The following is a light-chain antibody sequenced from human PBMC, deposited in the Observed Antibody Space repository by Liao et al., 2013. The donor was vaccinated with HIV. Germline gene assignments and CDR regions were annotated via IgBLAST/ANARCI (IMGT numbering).Light chain of an antibody. CDR2: QDS. CDR3: LSADSSGTYPNWV. J-gene: IGLJ3*02. Sequence: SYELTQPPSVSVSPGQTASITCSGDKLGDRYACWYQQKPGQSPVLVIYQDSLRPSGIPERFSGSSSGTTVTLTISGVQAEDEADYYCLSADSSGTYPNWVFGGGTKLTVL. CDR1: KLGDRY. V-gene: IGLV3-25*03.